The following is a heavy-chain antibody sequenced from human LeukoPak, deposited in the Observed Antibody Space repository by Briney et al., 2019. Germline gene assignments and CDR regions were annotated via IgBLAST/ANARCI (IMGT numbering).Heavy chain of an antibody. CDR1: GGSISSGGYY. V-gene: IGHV4-31*03. CDR3: AREVVRLNWFDP. Sequence: SQTLSLTCTVSGGSISSGGYYWSWIRRHPGKGLEWIGYIYYSGSTYYNPSLKSRVTTSVETSKNQFSLKLSSVTAADTAVYYCAREVVRLNWFDPWGQGTLVTVSS. CDR2: IYYSGST. D-gene: IGHD2-15*01. J-gene: IGHJ5*02.